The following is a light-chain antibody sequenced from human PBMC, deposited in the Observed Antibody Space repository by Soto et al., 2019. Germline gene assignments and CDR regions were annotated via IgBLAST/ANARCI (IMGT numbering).Light chain of an antibody. CDR1: QGISNN. CDR3: QHYYTYPPT. V-gene: IGKV1-8*01. CDR2: AAS. Sequence: AIRMTQSPSSLSASTVDRVTITCRASQGISNNLAWYQQKPGKAPNLLIYAASTLQSGVPSRFSGSGSGTDFTLTISFLQSEDFATYYCQHYYTYPPTFGGGTKVEIK. J-gene: IGKJ4*01.